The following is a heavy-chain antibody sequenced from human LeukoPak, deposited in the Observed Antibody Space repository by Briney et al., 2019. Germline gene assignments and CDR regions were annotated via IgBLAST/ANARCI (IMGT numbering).Heavy chain of an antibody. Sequence: GGSLRLSCTASGFSFSGHWMHWARHLPGKGLVWVSRISPTGSTTSYADSVKGRFTVSRDNAKNTLYLQVNNLRAEDTAVYYCARGPNSNWSGLDFWGQGTLLTVSS. J-gene: IGHJ4*02. CDR1: GFSFSGHW. CDR2: ISPTGSTT. D-gene: IGHD6-6*01. CDR3: ARGPNSNWSGLDF. V-gene: IGHV3-74*01.